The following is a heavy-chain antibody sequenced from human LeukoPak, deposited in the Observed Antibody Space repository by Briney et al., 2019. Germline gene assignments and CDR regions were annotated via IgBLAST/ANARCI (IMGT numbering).Heavy chain of an antibody. D-gene: IGHD7-27*01. CDR1: GGSISSGTYY. CDR3: ARGPYAWGYIDY. Sequence: SETLSLTCTVSGGSISSGTYYWSWIRQPAGKELEWIGRFYTSGSTNYNPSLKSRVTISVDTSKNQFSLKLSSVTAADTAVYYCARGPYAWGYIDYWGQGTLVTVSS. J-gene: IGHJ4*02. V-gene: IGHV4-61*02. CDR2: FYTSGST.